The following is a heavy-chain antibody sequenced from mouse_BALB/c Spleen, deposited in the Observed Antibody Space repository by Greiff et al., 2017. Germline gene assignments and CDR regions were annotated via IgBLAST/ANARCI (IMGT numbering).Heavy chain of an antibody. V-gene: IGHV5-6-4*01. Sequence: DVHLVESGGGLVKPGGSLKLSCAASGFTFSSYTMSWVRQTPEKRLEWVATISSGGSYTYYPDSVKGRFTISRDNAKNTLYLQMSSLKSEDTAMYYCTNLYYGSKNYWGQGTTLTVSS. D-gene: IGHD1-1*01. CDR3: TNLYYGSKNY. J-gene: IGHJ2*01. CDR2: ISSGGSYT. CDR1: GFTFSSYT.